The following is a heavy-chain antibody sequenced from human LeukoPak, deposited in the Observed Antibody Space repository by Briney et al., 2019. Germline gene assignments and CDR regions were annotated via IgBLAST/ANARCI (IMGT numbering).Heavy chain of an antibody. D-gene: IGHD3-22*01. CDR2: INPNSGGT. V-gene: IGHV1-2*02. CDR3: ARGLYDSSGYPYFGY. Sequence: ASVKVSCKASGYTFTGYYMHWVRQAPGQGLEWMGWINPNSGGTNYAQKFQGRVTMTRDTSISTAYMELSRLRSDDTAVYYCARGLYDSSGYPYFGYWGQGTLVTVSS. CDR1: GYTFTGYY. J-gene: IGHJ4*02.